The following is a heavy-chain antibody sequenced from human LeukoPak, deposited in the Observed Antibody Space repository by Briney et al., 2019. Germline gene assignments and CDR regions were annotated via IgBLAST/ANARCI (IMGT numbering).Heavy chain of an antibody. D-gene: IGHD1-26*01. Sequence: KPGGSLRLSCVASGFAFPTYAMMWVRQVPGKGLEWVSSIRVSDGARFYADSVKGRFTMSRDNPKNTLFLQMNCLRPEDTAVYYCAKEPRWEQLHSFDIWGQGTTVTVSS. CDR3: AKEPRWEQLHSFDI. V-gene: IGHV3-23*01. CDR1: GFAFPTYA. J-gene: IGHJ3*02. CDR2: IRVSDGAR.